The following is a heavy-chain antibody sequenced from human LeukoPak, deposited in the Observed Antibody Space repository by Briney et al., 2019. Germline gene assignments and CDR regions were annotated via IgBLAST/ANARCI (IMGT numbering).Heavy chain of an antibody. CDR2: TYYRSKWYN. Sequence: SQTLSLTCDISGDSVSSNSAAWNWIRQSPSRGLEWLGRTYYRSKWYNDYAISVKSRMTINADTSENQFSLQLNSVTPEDTAVYYCAKGRWALFDCWGQGTLVIVSS. J-gene: IGHJ4*02. D-gene: IGHD3-10*01. CDR3: AKGRWALFDC. V-gene: IGHV6-1*01. CDR1: GDSVSSNSAA.